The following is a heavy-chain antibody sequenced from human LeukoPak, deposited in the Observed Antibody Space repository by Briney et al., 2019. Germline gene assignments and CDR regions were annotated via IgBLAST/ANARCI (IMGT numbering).Heavy chain of an antibody. V-gene: IGHV1-18*01. D-gene: IGHD3-22*01. J-gene: IGHJ4*02. Sequence: GASVKVSCKASGYTFTSYGISWVRQAPGQGLEWMGWISAYNGNTNYAQKLQGRVTMTTDTSTSTAYMELRSLRSDDTAVYYCARAAIGITMIAVDDYWGQGTLVTVSS. CDR2: ISAYNGNT. CDR1: GYTFTSYG. CDR3: ARAAIGITMIAVDDY.